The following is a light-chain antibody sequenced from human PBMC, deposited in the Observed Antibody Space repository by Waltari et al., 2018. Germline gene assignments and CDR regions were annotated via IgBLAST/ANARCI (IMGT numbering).Light chain of an antibody. CDR2: GAS. V-gene: IGKV3-20*01. CDR1: QSVGRY. CDR3: QKYDRLPAT. Sequence: SCRASQSVGRYLAWYQQNPGQAPRLLVYGASSRATGIPDRFSGSGSGTDFSLTISRLEPEDFAVYFCQKYDRLPATFGQGTKVEIK. J-gene: IGKJ1*01.